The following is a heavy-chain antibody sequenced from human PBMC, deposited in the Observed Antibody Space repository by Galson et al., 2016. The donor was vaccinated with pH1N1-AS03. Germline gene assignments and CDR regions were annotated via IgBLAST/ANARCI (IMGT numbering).Heavy chain of an antibody. D-gene: IGHD4/OR15-4a*01. CDR2: INVGDGHT. CDR1: GYSFTSYA. J-gene: IGHJ4*02. V-gene: IGHV1-3*01. Sequence: SVKVSCKASGYSFTSYAIQWVRQAPGQGLEWMGWINVGDGHTKYSQKFQGRVTITRDTSANTAYMDLSSLTSGDTAIYYCARDLRSDFGNNFVAGVQFGRYWGQGTLVTVSS. CDR3: ARDLRSDFGNNFVAGVQFGRY.